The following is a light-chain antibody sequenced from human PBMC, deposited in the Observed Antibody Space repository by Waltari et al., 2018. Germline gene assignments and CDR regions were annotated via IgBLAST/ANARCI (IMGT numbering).Light chain of an antibody. CDR1: QSISTY. CDR3: QQGSSIPST. V-gene: IGKV1-39*01. J-gene: IGKJ2*02. CDR2: TAS. Sequence: DIQMTQSPSSLSASVGDRVTITCRASQSISTYLNWYRQQSGRAPKLLIYTASSLQSGVPPRFSGSGSGTDFTRTISRLQPEDFATYYCQQGSSIPSTFGQGTKVEI.